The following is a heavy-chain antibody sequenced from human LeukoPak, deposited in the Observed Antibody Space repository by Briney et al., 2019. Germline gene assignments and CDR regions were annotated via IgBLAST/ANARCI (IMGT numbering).Heavy chain of an antibody. J-gene: IGHJ4*02. CDR3: TIDGTLLFSNPPDY. Sequence: GGSLRLSCAASGFTFSNAWMSWVRQAPGKGLEWVGRIKSKTDGGTTDYAAPVKGRFTISRDDSKNTLYLQMNSLKTEDTAVYYCTIDGTLLFSNPPDYWGQGTLVTVSS. CDR2: IKSKTDGGTT. V-gene: IGHV3-15*01. CDR1: GFTFSNAW. D-gene: IGHD2/OR15-2a*01.